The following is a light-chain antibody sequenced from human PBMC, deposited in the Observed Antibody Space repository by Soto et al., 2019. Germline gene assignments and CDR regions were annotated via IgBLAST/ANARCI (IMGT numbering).Light chain of an antibody. Sequence: DIQMTQSPSSLSASVGDRVTITCRASQSISTYLNWYQQKPGKVPKLLIYGASSLQSGVPSRFSGSGSGTDFTLAISSLQPEDFATYYCQHSYNTPRTFGQGT. CDR2: GAS. V-gene: IGKV1-39*01. CDR1: QSISTY. J-gene: IGKJ1*01. CDR3: QHSYNTPRT.